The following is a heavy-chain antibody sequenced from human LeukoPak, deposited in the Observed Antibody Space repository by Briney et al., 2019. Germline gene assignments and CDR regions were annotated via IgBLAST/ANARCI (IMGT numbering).Heavy chain of an antibody. CDR1: GGTFNNYA. CDR3: ARGLQYQLYGLFFDAFDI. J-gene: IGHJ3*02. CDR2: ISAYNDNT. D-gene: IGHD2-2*01. Sequence: ASVTVSCKASGGTFNNYAFSWVRQAPGQGLEWMGWISAYNDNTNYAQKVQGRVTMTTDTSTSTAYMELRSLRSDDTAVYYCARGLQYQLYGLFFDAFDIWGQGTMVTVSS. V-gene: IGHV1-18*01.